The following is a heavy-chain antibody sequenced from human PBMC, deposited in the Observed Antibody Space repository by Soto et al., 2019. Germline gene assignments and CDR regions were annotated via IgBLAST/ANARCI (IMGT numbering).Heavy chain of an antibody. CDR3: ARGSVDTAMVTPANAFDI. V-gene: IGHV1-69*13. J-gene: IGHJ3*02. CDR1: GGTFSSYA. CDR2: IIPIFGTA. D-gene: IGHD5-18*01. Sequence: GASVKVSCKASGGTFSSYAISWVRQAPGQGLEWMEGIIPIFGTANYAQKFQGRVTITADESTSTAYMELSSLRSEDTAVYYSARGSVDTAMVTPANAFDIWGQGTMVTVSS.